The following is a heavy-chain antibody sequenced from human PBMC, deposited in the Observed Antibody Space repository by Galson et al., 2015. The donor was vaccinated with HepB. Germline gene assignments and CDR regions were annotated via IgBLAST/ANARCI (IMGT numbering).Heavy chain of an antibody. CDR2: ISGSGGST. V-gene: IGHV3-23*01. J-gene: IGHJ2*01. CDR3: AKDGDSRPQILTGYYRGWYFDL. CDR1: GFTFSSYA. D-gene: IGHD3-9*01. Sequence: SLRLSCAASGFTFSSYAMSWVRQAPGKGLEWVSAISGSGGSTYYADSVKGRFTISRDNSKNTLYLQMNSLRAEDTAVYYCAKDGDSRPQILTGYYRGWYFDLWGRGTLVTVSS.